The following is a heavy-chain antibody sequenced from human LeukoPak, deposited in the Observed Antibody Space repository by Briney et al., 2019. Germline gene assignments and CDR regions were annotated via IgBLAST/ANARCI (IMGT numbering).Heavy chain of an antibody. Sequence: NPSETLSLTCTVSGGSISSGGYYWSWIRQHPRKGLEWIGYIYYSGSTYYNPSLKSRVTISVDTSKNQFSLKLSSVTAADTAVYYCARESQASHAVGYWGQGTLVTVSS. CDR1: GGSISSGGYY. V-gene: IGHV4-31*03. J-gene: IGHJ4*02. CDR2: IYYSGST. CDR3: ARESQASHAVGY.